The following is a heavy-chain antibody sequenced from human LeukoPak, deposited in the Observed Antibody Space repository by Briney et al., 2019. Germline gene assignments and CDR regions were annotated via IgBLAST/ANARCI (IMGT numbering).Heavy chain of an antibody. CDR3: ARVPEGSSWYGDY. D-gene: IGHD6-13*01. CDR1: GYLFTGFY. J-gene: IGHJ4*02. V-gene: IGHV1-2*02. Sequence: ASVKVSCKTSGYLFTGFYIHWVRQVPGQGLEWMGWMNPNSGDTKFAPKFQGRVTMIRDTSISTAYMELSSLRSEDTAVYYCARVPEGSSWYGDYWGQGTLVTVSS. CDR2: MNPNSGDT.